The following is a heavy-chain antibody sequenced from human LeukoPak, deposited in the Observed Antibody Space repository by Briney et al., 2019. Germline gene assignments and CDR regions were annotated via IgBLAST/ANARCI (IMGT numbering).Heavy chain of an antibody. CDR2: IHDSGST. V-gene: IGHV4-4*02. D-gene: IGHD5-18*01. Sequence: ASGTLSLTCAVSGGSISSSNWWSWVRQPPGKGLEWIAYIHDSGSTYNNPSLKSRLSISIDTSENQFSLKLSSVTAADTAVYYCARDDVDTAMADPYYYYYYMDVWGKGTTVTVSS. CDR3: ARDDVDTAMADPYYYYYYMDV. CDR1: GGSISSSNW. J-gene: IGHJ6*03.